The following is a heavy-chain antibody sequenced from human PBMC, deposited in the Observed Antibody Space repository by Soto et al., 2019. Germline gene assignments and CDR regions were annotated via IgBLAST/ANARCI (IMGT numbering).Heavy chain of an antibody. Sequence: GGPVEGSSKGSGLTFTSKGIRSARQGPRKGLEWMGWISAYNGNTNYAQKLQGRVTMTTDTSTSTAYMELRSLRSDDTAVYYCARTLRFLEWSPRQYGMDVWGQGTTVTVSS. CDR3: ARTLRFLEWSPRQYGMDV. CDR1: GLTFTSKG. V-gene: IGHV1-18*01. J-gene: IGHJ6*02. D-gene: IGHD3-3*01. CDR2: ISAYNGNT.